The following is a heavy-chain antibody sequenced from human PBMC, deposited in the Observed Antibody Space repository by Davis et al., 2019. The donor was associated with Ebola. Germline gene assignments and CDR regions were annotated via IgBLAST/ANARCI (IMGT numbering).Heavy chain of an antibody. V-gene: IGHV4-59*01. J-gene: IGHJ6*03. CDR1: GGSISSYY. Sequence: PSETLSLTCTVSGGSISSYYWGWIRQPPGKGLEWIGSIYYSGSTNYNPSLKSRVTISVDTSKNQFSLKLSSVTAADTAVYYCARAVAYYYYYMDVWGKGTTVTVSS. D-gene: IGHD4-23*01. CDR3: ARAVAYYYYYMDV. CDR2: IYYSGST.